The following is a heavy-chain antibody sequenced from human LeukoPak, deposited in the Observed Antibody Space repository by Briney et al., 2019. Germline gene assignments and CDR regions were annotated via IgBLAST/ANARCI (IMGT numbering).Heavy chain of an antibody. CDR1: GFTFSTYS. V-gene: IGHV3-21*01. CDR2: ISSSSSYI. J-gene: IGHJ5*02. Sequence: GGSLRLSCAASGFTFSTYSMNWVRQAPGKGLEWVSSISSSSSYIYYADSMKGRFTISRDNAKNPLYLQMNSLRAEDTAMYYCARVEEAAAFNPWGQGTLITVSS. CDR3: ARVEEAAAFNP. D-gene: IGHD6-13*01.